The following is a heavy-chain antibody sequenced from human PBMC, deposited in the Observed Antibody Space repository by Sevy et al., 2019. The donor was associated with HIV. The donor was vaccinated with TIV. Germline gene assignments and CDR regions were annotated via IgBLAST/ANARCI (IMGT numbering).Heavy chain of an antibody. Sequence: GGSLRLSCVGSGFIFDDYGMHWVRQAPGKGLEWVALISHDGGKKYYAESVKGRFTISRDNFKNTLYLQMNTLRRDDTAAYFCTKDPPVYGDFPYGMDVWGQGTTVTVSS. CDR1: GFIFDDYG. CDR2: ISHDGGKK. J-gene: IGHJ6*02. V-gene: IGHV3-30*18. CDR3: TKDPPVYGDFPYGMDV. D-gene: IGHD4-17*01.